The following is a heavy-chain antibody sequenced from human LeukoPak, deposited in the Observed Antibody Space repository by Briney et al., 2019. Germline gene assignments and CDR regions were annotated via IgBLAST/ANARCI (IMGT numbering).Heavy chain of an antibody. CDR3: ARDFRWGSYYFDY. CDR2: ISSSSSYI. J-gene: IGHJ4*02. D-gene: IGHD3-16*01. Sequence: GGSLRLSCAASGFTFSSYSMNWVRQAPGKGLEWVSSISSSSSYIYYADSVKGRFTISRDNAKNSLYLQMNSLRAEDTAVYYCARDFRWGSYYFDYWGQGILVTVSP. CDR1: GFTFSSYS. V-gene: IGHV3-21*01.